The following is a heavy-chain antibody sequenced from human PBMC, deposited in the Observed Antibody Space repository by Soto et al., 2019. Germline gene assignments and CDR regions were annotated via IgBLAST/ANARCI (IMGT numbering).Heavy chain of an antibody. CDR2: IISSSSYI. J-gene: IGHJ4*02. D-gene: IGHD6-13*01. CDR1: GFTFSSYS. V-gene: IGHV3-21*01. CDR3: ARDRGRLGRAAPPLDY. Sequence: PGGSLRLSCAASGFTFSSYSMNWVRQAPGKGLEWVSSIISSSSYIYYADSVKGRFTISRDNAKNSLYLQMNSLRAEDTAVYYCARDRGRLGRAAPPLDYWGQGTLVTVSS.